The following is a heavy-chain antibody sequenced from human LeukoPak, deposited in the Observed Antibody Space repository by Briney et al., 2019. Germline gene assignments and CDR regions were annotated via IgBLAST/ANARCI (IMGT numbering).Heavy chain of an antibody. CDR1: GFTFSIYA. Sequence: PGRSLRLSCAASGFTFSIYAMHWVPQAPGKGLECVAVISYDGSNKYYTDSVKGRFTISRDNSKNTLYLQMNSLRAEDTAVYYCARDRIAVARFDYWGQGTLVTVSS. CDR3: ARDRIAVARFDY. V-gene: IGHV3-30-3*01. J-gene: IGHJ4*02. CDR2: ISYDGSNK. D-gene: IGHD6-19*01.